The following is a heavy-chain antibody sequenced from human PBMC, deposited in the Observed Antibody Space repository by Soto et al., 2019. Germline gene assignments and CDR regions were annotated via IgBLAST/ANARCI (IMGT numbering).Heavy chain of an antibody. D-gene: IGHD6-19*01. Sequence: LRLSCVVSGVTFTDYVFSWVRQAPGKGLEWVSGMSWHGKHKYFADSVKGRFNISRENSKKTMHLHMSGLRAEDTALYYCVKDKSLSSTLVSGTLGLDLWGQGTLVTVYS. J-gene: IGHJ5*02. CDR2: MSWHGKHK. V-gene: IGHV3-23*01. CDR1: GVTFTDYV. CDR3: VKDKSLSSTLVSGTLGLDL.